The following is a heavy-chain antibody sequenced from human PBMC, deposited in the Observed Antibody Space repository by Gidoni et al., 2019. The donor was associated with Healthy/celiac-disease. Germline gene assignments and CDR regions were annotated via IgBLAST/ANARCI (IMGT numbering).Heavy chain of an antibody. CDR3: ARDLYSSGWSDSVNSYYYGMDV. V-gene: IGHV1-69*06. CDR1: GGTFSSYA. J-gene: IGHJ6*02. Sequence: QVQLVQSGAEVKKPGSSVKVSCKASGGTFSSYAISWVRQAPGQGLEWMGGIIPIFDTANYAQKFQGRVTITADKSTSTAYMELSSLRSEDTAVYYCARDLYSSGWSDSVNSYYYGMDVWGQGTTVTVSS. CDR2: IIPIFDTA. D-gene: IGHD6-19*01.